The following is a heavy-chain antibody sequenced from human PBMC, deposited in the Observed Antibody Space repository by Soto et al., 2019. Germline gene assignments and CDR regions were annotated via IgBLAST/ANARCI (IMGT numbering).Heavy chain of an antibody. CDR2: IIPIFGTA. Sequence: QVQLVQSGAEVKKPGSSVKVSCKASGGTVSSYAISWVRQAPGQGLEWMGGIIPIFGTANYAQKFQGRVTITADESTSTAYMELSSLRSEDTAVYYCARGCSSTSCYGTYYYYYGMDVWGQGTTVTVSS. CDR1: GGTVSSYA. J-gene: IGHJ6*02. V-gene: IGHV1-69*01. CDR3: ARGCSSTSCYGTYYYYYGMDV. D-gene: IGHD2-2*01.